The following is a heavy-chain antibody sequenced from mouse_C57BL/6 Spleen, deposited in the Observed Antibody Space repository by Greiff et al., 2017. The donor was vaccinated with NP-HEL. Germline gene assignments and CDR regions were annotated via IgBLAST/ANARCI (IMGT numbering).Heavy chain of an antibody. CDR3: APHAMDY. V-gene: IGHV1-82*01. J-gene: IGHJ4*01. Sequence: VQLQESGPELVKPGASVKISCKASGYAFSSSWMNWVKQRPGKGLEWIGRIYPGDGDTNYNGKFKGKATLTADKSSSTAYMQLSSLTSEDSAVYFGAPHAMDYWGQGTSVTVSS. CDR2: IYPGDGDT. CDR1: GYAFSSSW.